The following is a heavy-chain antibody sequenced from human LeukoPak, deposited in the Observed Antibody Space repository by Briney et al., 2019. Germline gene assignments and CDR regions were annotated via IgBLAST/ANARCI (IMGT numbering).Heavy chain of an antibody. CDR3: AREYYYDSSGYYHY. CDR1: GYTFTSYG. V-gene: IGHV1-18*01. D-gene: IGHD3-22*01. J-gene: IGHJ4*02. CDR2: NSAYNGNT. Sequence: GASVKVSCKASGYTFTSYGISWVRQAPGQGLEWMGWNSAYNGNTNYAQKLQGRVTMTTDTSTSTAYMELRSLRSDDTAVYYCAREYYYDSSGYYHYWGQGTLVTVSS.